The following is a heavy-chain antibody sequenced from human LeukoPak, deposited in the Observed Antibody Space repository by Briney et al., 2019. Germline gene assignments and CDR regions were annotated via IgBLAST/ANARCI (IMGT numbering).Heavy chain of an antibody. Sequence: SETLSLTCAVSGYSISSGYYWGWIRQPPGKGLEWIGSIYHSGSTYYNPSLKSRVTISVGTSKNQFSLKLSSVTAADTAVYYCARNIRHFDYWGQGTLVTVSS. CDR2: IYHSGST. V-gene: IGHV4-38-2*01. D-gene: IGHD1/OR15-1a*01. CDR1: GYSISSGYY. CDR3: ARNIRHFDY. J-gene: IGHJ4*01.